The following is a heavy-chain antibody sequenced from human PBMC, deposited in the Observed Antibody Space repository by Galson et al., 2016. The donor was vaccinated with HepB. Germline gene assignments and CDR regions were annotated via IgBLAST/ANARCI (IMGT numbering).Heavy chain of an antibody. CDR1: GFTFSSYG. J-gene: IGHJ4*02. CDR2: ISGSGGST. CDR3: AKRGSRAGYTWITMIRGDQIYYFDY. V-gene: IGHV3-23*01. D-gene: IGHD3-10*01. Sequence: SLRLSCAASGFTFSSYGMSWVRQAPGKGLEWVSSISGSGGSTYYADSVKGRFTISRDDSKNTLYLQMNSLRAEDTAVYYCAKRGSRAGYTWITMIRGDQIYYFDYWGQGTLVTVSS.